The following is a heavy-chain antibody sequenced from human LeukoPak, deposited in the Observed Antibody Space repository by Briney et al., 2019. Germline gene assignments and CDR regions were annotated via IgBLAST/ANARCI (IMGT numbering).Heavy chain of an antibody. D-gene: IGHD2-2*02. J-gene: IGHJ4*02. CDR1: GFTFDDYA. CDR2: ISWNSGSI. CDR3: AEGGSAAIKGDFDY. Sequence: GGSLRLSCAASGFTFDDYAMHWVRQAPGKGLEWVSGISWNSGSIGYADSVKGRFTISRDNAKNSLYLQMNSLRAEDTALYYCAEGGSAAIKGDFDYWGQGTLVTVSS. V-gene: IGHV3-9*01.